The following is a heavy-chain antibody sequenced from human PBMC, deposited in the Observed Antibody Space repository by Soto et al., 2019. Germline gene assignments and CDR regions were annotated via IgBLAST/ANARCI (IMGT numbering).Heavy chain of an antibody. CDR1: GDTFATNC. D-gene: IGHD6-25*01. CDR2: ISAYTSNT. V-gene: IGHV1-18*01. J-gene: IGHJ4*02. CDR3: ARGGGYFDY. Sequence: GASVKVSCKAPGDTFATNCICWVRQAHGQGHEWIGWISAYTSNTSYAQKHQGRVTMTTDTSTSTAYMELRSLRSDDTAVYYCARGGGYFDYWGQGTLVTVSS.